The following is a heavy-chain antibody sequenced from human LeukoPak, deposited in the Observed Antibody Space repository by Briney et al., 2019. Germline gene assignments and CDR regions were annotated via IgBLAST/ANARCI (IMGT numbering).Heavy chain of an antibody. Sequence: GGSLRLSCAASGFTFSSYGMHWVRQAPGKGLEWVAVIWYDGSNKYYADSVKGRFTISRDNSKNTLYLQMNSLRAEDTAVYYCARVSTTVTTSRVFDYWGQGTLVTVSS. V-gene: IGHV3-33*01. CDR1: GFTFSSYG. J-gene: IGHJ4*02. CDR2: IWYDGSNK. D-gene: IGHD4-17*01. CDR3: ARVSTTVTTSRVFDY.